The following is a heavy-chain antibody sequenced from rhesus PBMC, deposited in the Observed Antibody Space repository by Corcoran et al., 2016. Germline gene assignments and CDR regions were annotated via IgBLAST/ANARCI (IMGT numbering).Heavy chain of an antibody. D-gene: IGHD3-22*01. J-gene: IGHJ4*01. Sequence: QLQLQESGPGLVKPSETLSVTCAVSGGSISSSYWSWIRQAQGKGLEWIGYIYGSGSTHNQPPPHKCLSPLQRDTTKIQLFLELGLLTAAAPAVNSCAREGGNPWSYYADYWGQGVLVTVSS. CDR2: IYGSGSTH. CDR3: AREGGNPWSYYADY. CDR1: GGSISSSY. V-gene: IGHV4-169*02.